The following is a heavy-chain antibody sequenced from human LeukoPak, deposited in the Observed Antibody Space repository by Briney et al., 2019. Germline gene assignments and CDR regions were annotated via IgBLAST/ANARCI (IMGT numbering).Heavy chain of an antibody. J-gene: IGHJ4*02. CDR3: ARVTGYRIEDYFDY. D-gene: IGHD6-13*01. Sequence: PSETLSLTCTVSGGSISSYYWSWIRQPPGKGLEWIGYIYYSGSTNYNPSLKSRVAISVETSKNEFSLKLRSVTAADTAVYYCARVTGYRIEDYFDYWGQGTLVTVSS. CDR2: IYYSGST. V-gene: IGHV4-59*01. CDR1: GGSISSYY.